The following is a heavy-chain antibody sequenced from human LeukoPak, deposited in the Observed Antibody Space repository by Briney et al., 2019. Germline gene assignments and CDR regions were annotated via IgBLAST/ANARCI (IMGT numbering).Heavy chain of an antibody. J-gene: IGHJ4*02. CDR2: INPRGGST. D-gene: IGHD4-11*01. Sequence: ASVKVSCKASGYIFTTYYMHWLRQAPGQGPEWMGIINPRGGSTDYAQKFQGRVTMTSDTSTSTVYMELKSLRSEDTAVYFCARVGTTGATADNWGQGTLITVSS. CDR3: ARVGTTGATADN. V-gene: IGHV1-46*01. CDR1: GYIFTTYY.